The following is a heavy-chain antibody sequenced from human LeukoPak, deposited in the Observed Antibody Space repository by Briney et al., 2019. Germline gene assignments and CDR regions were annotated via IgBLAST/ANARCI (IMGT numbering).Heavy chain of an antibody. V-gene: IGHV3-30-3*01. CDR1: GFTFGSYA. CDR3: ASASGGAATGFYFDL. J-gene: IGHJ4*02. CDR2: ISYDGSNK. Sequence: TGGSLRLSCAASGFTFGSYAMHWVRQAPGKGLEWVAVISYDGSNKYYADSVKGRFTISRDNSKNTLYLQMNSLRAEDTAVYYCASASGGAATGFYFDLWGQGTLVTVSS. D-gene: IGHD6-13*01.